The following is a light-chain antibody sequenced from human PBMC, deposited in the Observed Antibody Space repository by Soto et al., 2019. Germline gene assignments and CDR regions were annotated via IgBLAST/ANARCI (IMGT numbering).Light chain of an antibody. CDR3: QQAYSSPRT. CDR2: AAS. Sequence: DVQMTQSPSSLSASVGERVTITCRASQGISSWLAWYQQKPGKAPKLLIYAASSLRSGVPSRFSGSGSGTDFTLTISSLQPEDFATYHCQQAYSSPRTFGQGTKVDIK. J-gene: IGKJ1*01. CDR1: QGISSW. V-gene: IGKV1-12*01.